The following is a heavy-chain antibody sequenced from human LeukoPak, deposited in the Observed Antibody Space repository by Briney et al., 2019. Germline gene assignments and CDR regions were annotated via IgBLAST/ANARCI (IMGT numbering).Heavy chain of an antibody. Sequence: GASVKVSCKASGFALTTYNIVWLRQAPGQGLEWVGWVTAFNENTHYSRKVQGRVTMTRDTSTSTAYMELRSLRFDDTAVYYCARNGGYRPVGYFDLWGRGTLVTVSS. CDR3: ARNGGYRPVGYFDL. CDR2: VTAFNENT. V-gene: IGHV1-18*01. D-gene: IGHD5-18*01. CDR1: GFALTTYN. J-gene: IGHJ2*01.